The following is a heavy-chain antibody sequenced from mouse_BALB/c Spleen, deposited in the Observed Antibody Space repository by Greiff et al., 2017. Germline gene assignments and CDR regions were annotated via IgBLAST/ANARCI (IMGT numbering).Heavy chain of an antibody. Sequence: VKLVESGPGLVAPSQSLSITCTVSGFSLTSYGVHWVRQPPGKGLEWLGVIWAGGSTNYNSALMSRLSISKDNSKSQVFLKMNSLQTDDTAMYYCARDRGYYGSSDYWGQGTTLTVSS. D-gene: IGHD1-1*01. V-gene: IGHV2-9*02. CDR1: GFSLTSYG. CDR2: IWAGGST. J-gene: IGHJ2*01. CDR3: ARDRGYYGSSDY.